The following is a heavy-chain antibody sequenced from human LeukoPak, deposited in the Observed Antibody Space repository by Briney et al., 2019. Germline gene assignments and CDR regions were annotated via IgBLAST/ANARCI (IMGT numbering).Heavy chain of an antibody. D-gene: IGHD3-3*01. CDR3: ARRVVAIFYFDY. Sequence: SETLSLTCAVSGGSISSGGYSWSWIRQPPGKGLEWIGYIYHSGITYYNPSLKSRVTMSLDRSKNQFSLKLTSVTAADTAVYYCARRVVAIFYFDYWGQGALVTVSS. J-gene: IGHJ4*02. CDR2: IYHSGIT. CDR1: GGSISSGGYS. V-gene: IGHV4-30-2*01.